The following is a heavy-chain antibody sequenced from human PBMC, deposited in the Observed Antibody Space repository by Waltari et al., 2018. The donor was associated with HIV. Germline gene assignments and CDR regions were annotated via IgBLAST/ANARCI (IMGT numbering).Heavy chain of an antibody. Sequence: QVQLQQWGAGLLKPSETLSLTCAVYGGSFSGYYWSWIRQPPGKGLEWIGEINHSGSTNDNPSLKSRVTISVDTSKNQFSLKLSSVTAADTAVYYCARGLGIIAESYYYYGMDVWGQGTTVTVSS. CDR2: INHSGST. CDR1: GGSFSGYY. J-gene: IGHJ6*02. V-gene: IGHV4-34*01. CDR3: ARGLGIIAESYYYYGMDV. D-gene: IGHD6-13*01.